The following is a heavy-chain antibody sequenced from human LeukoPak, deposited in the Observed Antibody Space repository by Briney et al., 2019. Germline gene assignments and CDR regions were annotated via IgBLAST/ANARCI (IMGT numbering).Heavy chain of an antibody. V-gene: IGHV3-23*01. D-gene: IGHD3-10*01. J-gene: IGHJ6*03. CDR3: AKDRQGFGFGEQLDYYYMDV. CDR2: ISGSGGRT. CDR1: EFTFSGYA. Sequence: GGSLRLSCVASEFTFSGYAMSWVRQVPGKGLEWVSVISGSGGRTYYADSVKGRFTISRGNSKNTLYLQINSLRAEDTAVYYCAKDRQGFGFGEQLDYYYMDVWGKGTTVTVSS.